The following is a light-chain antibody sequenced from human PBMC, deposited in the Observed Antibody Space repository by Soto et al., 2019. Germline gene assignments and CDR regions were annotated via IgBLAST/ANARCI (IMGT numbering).Light chain of an antibody. CDR3: QQANSFPIT. CDR1: QSVSNNY. CDR2: GAS. V-gene: IGKV3-20*01. Sequence: EIVLTQSPGTLSLSPGERATLSCRASQSVSNNYLAWYQQKPGQAPRLLIYGASNRATGIPDRFSGSGSGTDFTLTISRLEPEDCAIYFCQQANSFPITFGQGTRLEIK. J-gene: IGKJ5*01.